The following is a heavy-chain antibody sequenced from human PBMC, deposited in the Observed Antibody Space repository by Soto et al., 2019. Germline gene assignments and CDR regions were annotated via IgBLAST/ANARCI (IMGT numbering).Heavy chain of an antibody. Sequence: GWSLRLSCAASGFTFSSYSMNWVRQAPGKGLEWVSSISSSSYIYYADSVKGRFTISRDNAKNSLYLQMNSLRAEDTAVYYCARDLTGTFINWFDPWGQGTLVTVSS. CDR2: ISSSSYI. J-gene: IGHJ5*02. CDR3: ARDLTGTFINWFDP. V-gene: IGHV3-21*01. CDR1: GFTFSSYS. D-gene: IGHD1-7*01.